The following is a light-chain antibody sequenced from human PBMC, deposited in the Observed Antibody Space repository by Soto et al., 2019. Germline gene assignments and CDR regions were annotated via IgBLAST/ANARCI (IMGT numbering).Light chain of an antibody. CDR3: QQYGSSLALT. J-gene: IGKJ4*01. Sequence: EIVLTQSPGTLSLSPGERATLSCRAIQSVSSSYLAWYQQKPGQAPRLLIYGASSRATGIPDRFSGSGSGTDFTLTISRLEPEDFAVYYCQQYGSSLALTFGGGTKVEIK. CDR2: GAS. CDR1: QSVSSSY. V-gene: IGKV3-20*01.